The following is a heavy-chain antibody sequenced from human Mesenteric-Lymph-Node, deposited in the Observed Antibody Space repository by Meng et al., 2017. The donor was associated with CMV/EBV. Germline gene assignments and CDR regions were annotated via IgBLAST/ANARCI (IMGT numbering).Heavy chain of an antibody. CDR3: ARVSGSTWTKDYFDY. D-gene: IGHD6-13*01. J-gene: IGHJ4*02. Sequence: FTISDHYMDWVRQAPGKGLEWVGRARNKANSYTTEYAASVKGRFTVSRDDSKNSLYLQMNTLKTEDTAVYYCARVSGSTWTKDYFDYWGQGTLVTVSS. CDR1: FTISDHY. V-gene: IGHV3-72*01. CDR2: ARNKANSYTT.